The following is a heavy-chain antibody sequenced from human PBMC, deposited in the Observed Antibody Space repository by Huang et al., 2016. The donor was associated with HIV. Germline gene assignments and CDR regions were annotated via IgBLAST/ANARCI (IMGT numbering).Heavy chain of an antibody. Sequence: QVQLVQSRAEVKKPGASVKVSCKVSEYTRPELSIHWVRKPPGKGLEWMGWFDPEIAETIYAPKFQGRVTMTADTSTEPAFMELSGLIPEDTAVYYCATGFDVFFDFWGQGTLVTVSS. V-gene: IGHV1-24*01. CDR1: EYTRPELS. CDR3: ATGFDVFFDF. J-gene: IGHJ4*02. CDR2: FDPEIAET. D-gene: IGHD3-9*01.